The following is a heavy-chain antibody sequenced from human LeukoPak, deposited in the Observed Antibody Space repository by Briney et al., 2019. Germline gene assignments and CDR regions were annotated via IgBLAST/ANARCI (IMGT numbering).Heavy chain of an antibody. CDR1: GYSFTNHW. D-gene: IGHD3-10*01. CDR3: ARQGQLLWFGELYYYMDV. Sequence: GESLKISCKGSGYSFTNHWIGWVRQMPGKGLELMGIIYPDDSDTRYSPSFQGQVTISADKSISTAYLQWSSLKASDTAMYYCARQGQLLWFGELYYYMDVWGKGTTVTVSS. V-gene: IGHV5-51*01. CDR2: IYPDDSDT. J-gene: IGHJ6*03.